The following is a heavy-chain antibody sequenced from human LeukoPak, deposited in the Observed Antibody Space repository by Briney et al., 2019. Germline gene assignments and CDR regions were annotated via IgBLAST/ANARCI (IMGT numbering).Heavy chain of an antibody. D-gene: IGHD3-22*01. CDR3: AREGYYYDSSGYYPYYFDY. CDR2: INAGNGNT. J-gene: IGHJ4*02. Sequence: ASVKVSCKASGYTFTSYGISWVRQAPGQRLEWMGWINAGNGNTKYSQKFQGRVTITRDTSASTAYMELSSLRSEDTAVYYCAREGYYYDSSGYYPYYFDYWGQGTLVTVSS. CDR1: GYTFTSYG. V-gene: IGHV1-3*01.